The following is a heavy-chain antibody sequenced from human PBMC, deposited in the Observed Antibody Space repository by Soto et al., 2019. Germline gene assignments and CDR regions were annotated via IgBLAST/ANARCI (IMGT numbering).Heavy chain of an antibody. CDR3: ARLGFGELFHPFAY. D-gene: IGHD3-10*01. Sequence: GALLKISCKCSGHSFTRYGIGWVRQMPRKGLELMGIIYSPSFQGQVTISADQSIGTPYLQWSSLKSSHTAMYFCARLGFGELFHPFAYWGQGTLVTSPQ. V-gene: IGHV5-51*01. J-gene: IGHJ4*02. CDR1: GHSFTRYG. CDR2: IY.